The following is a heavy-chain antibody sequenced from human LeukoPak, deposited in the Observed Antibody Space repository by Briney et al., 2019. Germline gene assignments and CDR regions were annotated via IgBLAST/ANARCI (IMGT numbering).Heavy chain of an antibody. CDR1: GGTFSSYA. Sequence: SVKVTCKASGGTFSSYAINWVRQAPGQGLEWMGGIIPIFGTANYEQKFQGRVTITTDESTSTAYMELSSLRSEDTAVYYCARAGVSSGAFDIWGQGTMVTVSS. D-gene: IGHD3-3*01. J-gene: IGHJ3*02. CDR3: ARAGVSSGAFDI. V-gene: IGHV1-69*05. CDR2: IIPIFGTA.